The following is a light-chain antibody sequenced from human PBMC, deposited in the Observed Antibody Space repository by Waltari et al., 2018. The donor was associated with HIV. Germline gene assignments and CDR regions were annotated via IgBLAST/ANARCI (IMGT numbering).Light chain of an antibody. Sequence: QSVLTQPPSASGTPGQRVTISCSGSSFHIGITFLYLYQHLPGTTPKLLIYRDTQRPSSVPDRFAGSKSGTSASLAISGLRSEDEADYYCAAWDDSLSPHVVFGAGTKLTVL. J-gene: IGLJ2*01. CDR1: SFHIGITF. CDR3: AAWDDSLSPHVV. CDR2: RDT. V-gene: IGLV1-47*01.